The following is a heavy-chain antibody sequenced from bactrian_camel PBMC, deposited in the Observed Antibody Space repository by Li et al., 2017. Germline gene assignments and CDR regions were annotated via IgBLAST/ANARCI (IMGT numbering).Heavy chain of an antibody. V-gene: IGHV3S7*01. CDR1: GFTSSTYA. CDR3: ATESTWSSYCWGF. D-gene: IGHD5*01. Sequence: HVQLVESGGGLVQPGGSLRLSCAASGFTSSTYAVSWVRQAPGKGLEWVSSIDRDGSRAFYADSVKGRFTISVDDAGLYLQMNRLLTEDTAMYYCATESTWSSYCWGFDGARGPRSPSP. CDR2: IDRDGSRA. J-gene: IGHJ4*01.